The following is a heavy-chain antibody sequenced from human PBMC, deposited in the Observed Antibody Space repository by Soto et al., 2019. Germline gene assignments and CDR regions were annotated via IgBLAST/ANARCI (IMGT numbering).Heavy chain of an antibody. CDR1: GFTFSNAW. CDR3: TTDQFHITIFGESLPHGWFDP. Sequence: GGSLRLSCAASGFTFSNAWMSWVRQAPGKGLEWVGRIKSKTDGGTTDYAAPVKGRFTISRDDSKNTLYLQMNSLKTEDTAVYYCTTDQFHITIFGESLPHGWFDPWGQGTLVTVSS. CDR2: IKSKTDGGTT. J-gene: IGHJ5*02. V-gene: IGHV3-15*01. D-gene: IGHD3-3*01.